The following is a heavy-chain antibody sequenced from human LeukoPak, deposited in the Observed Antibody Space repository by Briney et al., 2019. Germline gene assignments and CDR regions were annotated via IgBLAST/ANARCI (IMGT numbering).Heavy chain of an antibody. V-gene: IGHV3-23*01. CDR2: ISDNT. CDR3: AKRTITFDY. J-gene: IGHJ4*02. D-gene: IGHD1-14*01. Sequence: GGSLRLSCATSGFTFSSYAMSWVRQAPGKGLEWISAISDNTYYADSVKGRFTISRDNSKNTLYLQMNSLRAEDTAVYCCAKRTITFDYWGQGTLVTVSS. CDR1: GFTFSSYA.